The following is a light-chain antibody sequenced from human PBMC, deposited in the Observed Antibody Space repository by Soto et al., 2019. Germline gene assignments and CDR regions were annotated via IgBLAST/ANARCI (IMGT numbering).Light chain of an antibody. Sequence: EIVLTQSPGTLSLSPGERATLSCRASQSVSSSYLAWYQQKPGQAPRLLIYGASSRATGIPDRFSGSGSATDFTLTISRLEPEHFAVYYCQQYGTSPPLTFGGGTKVEIK. J-gene: IGKJ4*01. CDR1: QSVSSSY. CDR3: QQYGTSPPLT. CDR2: GAS. V-gene: IGKV3-20*01.